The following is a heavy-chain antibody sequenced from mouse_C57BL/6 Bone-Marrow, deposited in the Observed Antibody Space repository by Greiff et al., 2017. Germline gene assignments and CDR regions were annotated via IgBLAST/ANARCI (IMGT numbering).Heavy chain of an antibody. CDR3: ARGSRGAWFAY. V-gene: IGHV14-3*01. D-gene: IGHD1-1*01. CDR2: IDPANGNT. CDR1: GFNIKNTY. Sequence: EVKLVESVAELVRPGASVKLSCTASGFNIKNTYMHWVKQRPEQGLEWIGRIDPANGNTKYAPKFQGQATITADTSSNTAYLQLSSMTSEDTAIYYCARGSRGAWFAYGGQGTLVTVSA. J-gene: IGHJ3*01.